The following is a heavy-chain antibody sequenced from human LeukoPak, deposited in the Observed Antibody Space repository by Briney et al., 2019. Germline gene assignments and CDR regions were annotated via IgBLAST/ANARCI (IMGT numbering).Heavy chain of an antibody. V-gene: IGHV1-69*05. CDR2: IIPIFGTA. Sequence: SVKVSCKASGGTFSSYAISWVRQAPGQGLEWMGGIIPIFGTANYAQKLQGRVTMTTDTSTSTAYMELRSLRSDDTAVYYCARDLSGYFDSGYYVYWGQGTLVTVSS. CDR3: ARDLSGYFDSGYYVY. D-gene: IGHD3-9*01. J-gene: IGHJ4*02. CDR1: GGTFSSYA.